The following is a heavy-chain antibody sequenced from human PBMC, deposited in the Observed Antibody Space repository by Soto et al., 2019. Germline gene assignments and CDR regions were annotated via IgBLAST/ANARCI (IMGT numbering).Heavy chain of an antibody. CDR2: IYYSGST. CDR1: GGSVSSGDYY. CDR3: ARLYSSSWSDY. V-gene: IGHV4-30-4*01. D-gene: IGHD6-13*01. Sequence: LSLTCTVSGGSVSSGDYYWSWIRQPPGKGLEWIGYIYYSGSTYYNPSLKSRVTISVDTSKNQFSLKLSSVTAADTAVYYCARLYSSSWSDYWGQGTLVTVSS. J-gene: IGHJ4*02.